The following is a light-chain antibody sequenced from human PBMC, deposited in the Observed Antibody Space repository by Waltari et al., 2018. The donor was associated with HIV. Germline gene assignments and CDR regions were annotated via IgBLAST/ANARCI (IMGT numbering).Light chain of an antibody. CDR1: QGISSY. J-gene: IGKJ3*01. V-gene: IGKV1-8*01. Sequence: IRMTQSPSSLPASTADRVSITGRASQGISSYLAWYQQKPGKAPKLLIYAASTLQSGVPSRFSGSGSGTDFTLTISCLQSEDFATYYCQQYYSYPFTFGPGTKVDIK. CDR2: AAS. CDR3: QQYYSYPFT.